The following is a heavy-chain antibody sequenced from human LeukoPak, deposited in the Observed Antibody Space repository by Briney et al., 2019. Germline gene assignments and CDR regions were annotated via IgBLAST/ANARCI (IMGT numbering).Heavy chain of an antibody. Sequence: PGGSLRLSCAASGFTVSSKYMSWVRQAPGKGLEWVSVIYSDGSTYYADSVKGRFTISRDNSKNMIYLKMNSLRAEDTAVYYCAKERNLEIAVAGTIFDYWGQGTLVTVSS. CDR2: IYSDGST. V-gene: IGHV3-66*01. CDR3: AKERNLEIAVAGTIFDY. D-gene: IGHD6-19*01. CDR1: GFTVSSKY. J-gene: IGHJ4*02.